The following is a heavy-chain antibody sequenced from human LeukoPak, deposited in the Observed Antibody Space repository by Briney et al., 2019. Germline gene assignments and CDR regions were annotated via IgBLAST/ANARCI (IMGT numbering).Heavy chain of an antibody. CDR3: ARDLGPGDYFDY. V-gene: IGHV4-59*01. CDR1: GGSISSYY. CDR2: IYYSGST. D-gene: IGHD3-10*01. J-gene: IGHJ4*02. Sequence: SETLSLTCTVSGGSISSYYWSWIRQPPGKGLEWIGYIYYSGSTNYNPSLKSRVTISVDTSKNQFSLKLSSVTAADTAAYYCARDLGPGDYFDYWGQGTLVTVSS.